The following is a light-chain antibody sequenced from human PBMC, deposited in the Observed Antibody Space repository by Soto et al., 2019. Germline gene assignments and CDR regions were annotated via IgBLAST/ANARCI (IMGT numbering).Light chain of an antibody. CDR2: DAS. CDR3: HQYNSYPLT. V-gene: IGKV1-5*01. Sequence: DIHMTQSPSTLSASVGDRVTITCRASQSISSWLAWYQQKPGKAPKLLIYDASSLESGVPSRFSGSGSGTEFDLTISILQPDDFATYYCHQYNSYPLTFGGGTKVEIK. CDR1: QSISSW. J-gene: IGKJ4*01.